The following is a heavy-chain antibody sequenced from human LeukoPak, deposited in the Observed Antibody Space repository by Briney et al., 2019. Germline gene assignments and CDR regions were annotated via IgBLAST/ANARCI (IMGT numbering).Heavy chain of an antibody. CDR2: INPSGGST. J-gene: IGHJ4*02. D-gene: IGHD3-9*01. V-gene: IGHV1-46*01. CDR3: ARRNTYYDILTGYRKLYYFDY. CDR1: GYTFTSYY. Sequence: GASVKVSCKASGYTFTSYYMHWVRQAPGQGLEWMGIINPSGGSTSYAQKFQGRVTMTRDMSTSTVYMELSSLRSEDTAVYYCARRNTYYDILTGYRKLYYFDYWGQGTLVTVSS.